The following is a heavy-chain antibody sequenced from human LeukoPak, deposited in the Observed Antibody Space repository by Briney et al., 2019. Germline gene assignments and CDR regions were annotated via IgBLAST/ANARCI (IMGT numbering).Heavy chain of an antibody. V-gene: IGHV3-23*01. CDR3: AKDWGYYDSSGYHQDDY. J-gene: IGHJ4*02. D-gene: IGHD3-22*01. CDR2: ISGSGGST. Sequence: GRSLRLSCAASGFTFSSYAMSWVRQAPGKGLEWVSAISGSGGSTYYADSVKGRFTISRDNSKNTLYLQMNSLRAEDTAVYYCAKDWGYYDSSGYHQDDYWGQGTLVTVSS. CDR1: GFTFSSYA.